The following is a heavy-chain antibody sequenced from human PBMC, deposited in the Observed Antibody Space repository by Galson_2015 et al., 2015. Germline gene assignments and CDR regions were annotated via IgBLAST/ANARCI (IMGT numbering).Heavy chain of an antibody. Sequence: CAISGDSVSSTSAAWNWIRQSPSRGLEWLGRTYYRSKWYNDYAVSVKSRITINPDTSKNQFSLQLNSVTPEDTAVYYCASSGYSSGWYWFDPWGQGTLVTVSS. CDR3: ASSGYSSGWYWFDP. D-gene: IGHD6-19*01. V-gene: IGHV6-1*01. CDR1: GDSVSSTSAA. CDR2: TYYRSKWYN. J-gene: IGHJ5*02.